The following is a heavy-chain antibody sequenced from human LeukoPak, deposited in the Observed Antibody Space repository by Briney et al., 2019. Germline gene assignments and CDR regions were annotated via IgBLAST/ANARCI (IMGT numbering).Heavy chain of an antibody. Sequence: SETLSLTCTVSGDSISGSSYYWGWIRQPPVKGLEWIGSIYSGSTYFKSSLKSRVTISVDTSKNQFSLKLRSVTAADTAVYYCARLWGIGDWAFDFWGQGTMVTVSS. V-gene: IGHV4-39*01. CDR3: ARLWGIGDWAFDF. J-gene: IGHJ3*01. CDR1: GDSISGSSYY. D-gene: IGHD3-16*01. CDR2: IYSGST.